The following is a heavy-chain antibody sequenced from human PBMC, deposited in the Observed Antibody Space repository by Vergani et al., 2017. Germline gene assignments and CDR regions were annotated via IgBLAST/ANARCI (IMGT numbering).Heavy chain of an antibody. Sequence: VQPVESGGGLVKPGGSLRLSCTTSGFTFSSAWMSWVRQAPGKGLEWIGSIYYSGLTYYNPSLKSRVAISVDTSKNQFSLKVTSVTAADTAVYFCARQRPGSGWSPGDFDDWGQGILVTVSS. V-gene: IGHV4-39*01. J-gene: IGHJ4*02. CDR1: GFTFSSAW. CDR2: IYYSGLT. D-gene: IGHD6-19*01. CDR3: ARQRPGSGWSPGDFDD.